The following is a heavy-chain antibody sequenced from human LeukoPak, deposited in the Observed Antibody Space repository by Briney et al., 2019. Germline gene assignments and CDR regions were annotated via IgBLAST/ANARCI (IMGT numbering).Heavy chain of an antibody. CDR1: GGSFSGYY. CDR2: INHSGST. D-gene: IGHD2-15*01. V-gene: IGHV4-34*01. CDR3: ARSKGTGKVVAARPFDY. Sequence: SETLSLTCALYGGSFSGYYWSWIPQPPGKRLEWIGEINHSGSTNYNPSLKSRVTISVDTSKSQFSLKLSSVTAADTAVYYCARSKGTGKVVAARPFDYWGQGTLVTVSS. J-gene: IGHJ4*02.